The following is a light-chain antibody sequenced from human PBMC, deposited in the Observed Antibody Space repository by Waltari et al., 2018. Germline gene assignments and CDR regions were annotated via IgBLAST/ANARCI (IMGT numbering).Light chain of an antibody. Sequence: DIVMTQSPDSLAVSLGERATINCKSLQSVLYSSNNKNYLAWYQHKPGQPPKLLIYWASTRESGVPDRFSGSGSGTDFTLTISSLQAEDVAVYYCQQYYSTPRTFGPGTKVDIK. CDR3: QQYYSTPRT. CDR1: QSVLYSSNNKNY. V-gene: IGKV4-1*01. J-gene: IGKJ3*01. CDR2: WAS.